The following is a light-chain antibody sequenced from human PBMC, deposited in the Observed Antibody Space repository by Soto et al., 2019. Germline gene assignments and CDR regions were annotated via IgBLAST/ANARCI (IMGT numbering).Light chain of an antibody. Sequence: EIVFTQSPGTLSLSPGERATLSCRASQSVTSNYLAWYQQKPGQAPRLLIYGASSRATGIPDRFSSSGSGTHFTLTISRLEPEDFAVYYCQQYGNSRWTFGQGTKVEIK. CDR1: QSVTSNY. CDR2: GAS. V-gene: IGKV3-20*01. J-gene: IGKJ1*01. CDR3: QQYGNSRWT.